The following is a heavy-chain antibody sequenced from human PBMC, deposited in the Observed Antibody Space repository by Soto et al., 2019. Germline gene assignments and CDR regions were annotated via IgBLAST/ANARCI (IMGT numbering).Heavy chain of an antibody. CDR3: ARRPPYIGYYDH. V-gene: IGHV1-69*13. CDR2: IIPIFGTA. D-gene: IGHD3-3*01. CDR1: GGTFSRSA. J-gene: IGHJ4*02. Sequence: SVKVSCKASGGTFSRSAISWVRQAPGQGLEWMGGIIPIFGTANYAQKFQGRVTITADESTSTAYMELSSLRSEDTAVYYCARRPPYIGYYDHWGQGTLVTVSS.